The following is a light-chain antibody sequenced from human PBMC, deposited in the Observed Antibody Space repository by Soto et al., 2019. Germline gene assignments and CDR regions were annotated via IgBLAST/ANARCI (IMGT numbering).Light chain of an antibody. CDR3: QHYVDWPLT. J-gene: IGKJ4*01. V-gene: IGKV3-15*01. CDR2: AAS. CDR1: QGIGNT. Sequence: EIVITQSPATLSVSPGEGATLSCRASQGIGNTLAWYQQKPGQTPRLLIYAASIRATRVPGRFSGSGSRTDFTLTINSLESEDFAVYYCQHYVDWPLTFGGGTKVESK.